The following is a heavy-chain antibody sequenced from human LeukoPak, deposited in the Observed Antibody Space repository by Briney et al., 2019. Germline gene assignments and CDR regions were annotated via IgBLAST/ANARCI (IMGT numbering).Heavy chain of an antibody. V-gene: IGHV3-21*01. CDR3: ARVLMVRGGEYFYMDV. Sequence: GGSLRLSCAVSGFTFSIYSMNWVRQAPGKGLEWVSSISSGSSYIYYADSVKGRFTISRDNAKNSLYLQMNSLRAEDTAVYYCARVLMVRGGEYFYMDVWGKGTTVTVSS. D-gene: IGHD3-10*01. CDR1: GFTFSIYS. CDR2: ISSGSSYI. J-gene: IGHJ6*03.